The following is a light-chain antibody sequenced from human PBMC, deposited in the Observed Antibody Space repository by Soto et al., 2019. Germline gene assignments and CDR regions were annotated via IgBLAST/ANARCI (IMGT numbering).Light chain of an antibody. Sequence: EMQMIQSPGTRLGCVGDIVTITCRASQSISSWLAWYQQKPGKAPKLLIYDASSLESGVPSRFSGSGSGTEFTLTISSLQPDDFATYYCQQYNSYSWTFGQGTKVDIK. CDR2: DAS. V-gene: IGKV1-5*01. CDR3: QQYNSYSWT. J-gene: IGKJ1*01. CDR1: QSISSW.